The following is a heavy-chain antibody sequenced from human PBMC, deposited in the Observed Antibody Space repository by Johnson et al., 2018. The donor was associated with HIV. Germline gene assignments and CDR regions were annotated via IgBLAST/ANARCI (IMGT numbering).Heavy chain of an antibody. CDR1: GFIFDDYG. V-gene: IGHV3-20*04. D-gene: IGHD6-19*01. Sequence: VQLVESGGSVVRPGGSLRLSCAASGFIFDDYGMSWVRQAPGKGLEWVAGLNWKGDKTGYADSVKGRFTISRDNAKNSLDLQLNSLRAEDTALYYCAKDLRLSSGQWLVQGGAFDIWGQGTMVTVAS. CDR3: AKDLRLSSGQWLVQGGAFDI. J-gene: IGHJ3*02. CDR2: LNWKGDKT.